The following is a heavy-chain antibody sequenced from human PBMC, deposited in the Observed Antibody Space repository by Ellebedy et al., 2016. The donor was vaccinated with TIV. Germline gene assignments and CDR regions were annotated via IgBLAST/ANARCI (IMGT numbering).Heavy chain of an antibody. CDR3: ASGDSGAFDI. J-gene: IGHJ3*02. D-gene: IGHD4-17*01. Sequence: MPSETLSLTCAVYGGSFSGYYWSWIRQPPGKGLEWIGYISYSGSTNYNPSLQSRITISVDTSKNHFSLKLSSVTAADTAVYYCASGDSGAFDIWGQGTMVTVSS. CDR1: GGSFSGYY. CDR2: ISYSGST. V-gene: IGHV4-59*01.